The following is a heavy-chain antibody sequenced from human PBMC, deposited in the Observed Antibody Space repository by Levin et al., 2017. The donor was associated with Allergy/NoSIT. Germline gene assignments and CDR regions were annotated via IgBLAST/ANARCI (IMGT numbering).Heavy chain of an antibody. V-gene: IGHV3-7*01. D-gene: IGHD3-3*01. Sequence: GESLKISCVASGFTFSSFRMTWVRQAPGKGLEWVANIKEDGTEKHYVDSVKGRFTISRDNAKNSLYLQMNSLRAEDTAVYYCAREPAFAIFGVLYYYLDLWGRGTQVTVSS. CDR1: GFTFSSFR. J-gene: IGHJ2*01. CDR2: IKEDGTEK. CDR3: AREPAFAIFGVLYYYLDL.